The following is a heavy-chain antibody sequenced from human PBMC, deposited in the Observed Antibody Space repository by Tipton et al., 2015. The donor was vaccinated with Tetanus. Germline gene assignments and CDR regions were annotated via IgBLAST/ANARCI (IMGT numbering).Heavy chain of an antibody. D-gene: IGHD3-22*01. V-gene: IGHV4-59*01. CDR1: GGFLSSSH. J-gene: IGHJ4*02. Sequence: LRLSCTVSGGFLSSSHWAWIRQPPGKGLEWVGKITYSRTTNYNSSLKSRVTMSLDRSTSQFSLKLISATAADTAVYFCARSFFDGSGYKIDNWGQGTLVAVSS. CDR2: ITYSRTT. CDR3: ARSFFDGSGYKIDN.